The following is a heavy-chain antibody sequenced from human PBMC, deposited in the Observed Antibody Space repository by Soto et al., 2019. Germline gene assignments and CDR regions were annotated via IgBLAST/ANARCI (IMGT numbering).Heavy chain of an antibody. Sequence: QVQLVESGGGVVQPGRSLRLSCAASGFTFSSYAMHWVRQAPGKGLEWVAVISYDGSNKYYADSVKGRFTISRDNSKNTLYLQMNSLRAEDTAVYYCARGRVLVAALDYWGQGTLVTVSS. CDR3: ARGRVLVAALDY. V-gene: IGHV3-30-3*01. CDR1: GFTFSSYA. J-gene: IGHJ4*02. CDR2: ISYDGSNK. D-gene: IGHD2-15*01.